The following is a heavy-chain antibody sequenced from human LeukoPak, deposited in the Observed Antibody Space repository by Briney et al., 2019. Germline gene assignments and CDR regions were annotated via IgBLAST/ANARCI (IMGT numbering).Heavy chain of an antibody. D-gene: IGHD3-10*01. CDR3: ATNLRVLWFGETFDMDV. CDR1: GFTFSSYS. J-gene: IGHJ6*03. CDR2: ISSSSSYI. V-gene: IGHV3-21*01. Sequence: GGSLRLSCAASGFTFSSYSMNWVRQAPGKGLEWVSSISSSSSYIYYADSVKGRFTISRDNAKNSLYLQMNSLRAEDTAVYYCATNLRVLWFGETFDMDVWGKGTTVTVSS.